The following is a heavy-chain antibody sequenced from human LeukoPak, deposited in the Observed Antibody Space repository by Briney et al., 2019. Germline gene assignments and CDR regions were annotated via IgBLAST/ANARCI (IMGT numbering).Heavy chain of an antibody. Sequence: SETLSLTCTVSGYSINSGFYWGWIRQPPGKGLEWIGSIYHSGSTHYKSSLKSRVTISVDTSKNQFSLKLSSVTAADTAVYYCARDYYDSSGYGPFDYWGQGTLVTVSS. CDR1: GYSINSGFY. CDR3: ARDYYDSSGYGPFDY. J-gene: IGHJ4*02. CDR2: IYHSGST. D-gene: IGHD3-22*01. V-gene: IGHV4-38-2*02.